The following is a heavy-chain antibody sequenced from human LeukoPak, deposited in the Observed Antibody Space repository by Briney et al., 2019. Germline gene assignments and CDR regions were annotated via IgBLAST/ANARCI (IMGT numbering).Heavy chain of an antibody. J-gene: IGHJ4*02. CDR2: ILNDGSQE. Sequence: GGSLRLSCAAAGFTFSHFAMHWVRQAPGKGLEWVAVILNDGSQEKYADSVKGRFTISRDNSKNTLFLQMNSLRAEDTAVYYCARDFRGDSGWSFDYWGQGTLVTVSS. V-gene: IGHV3-33*01. CDR1: GFTFSHFA. CDR3: ARDFRGDSGWSFDY. D-gene: IGHD6-19*01.